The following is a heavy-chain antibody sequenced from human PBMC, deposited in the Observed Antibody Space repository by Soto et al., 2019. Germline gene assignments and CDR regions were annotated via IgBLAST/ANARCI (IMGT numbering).Heavy chain of an antibody. CDR1: GGSISSSSYY. Sequence: ASETLSLTCTVSGGSISSSSYYWGWIRQPPGKGLVWIGSIYYSGSTYYNPSLKSRVTISVDTSKNQLSLKLSSVTAADTAVYYCARLNYGSGSRYYYYYGMDVWGQGTTVTVSS. D-gene: IGHD3-10*01. J-gene: IGHJ6*02. CDR3: ARLNYGSGSRYYYYYGMDV. V-gene: IGHV4-39*01. CDR2: IYYSGST.